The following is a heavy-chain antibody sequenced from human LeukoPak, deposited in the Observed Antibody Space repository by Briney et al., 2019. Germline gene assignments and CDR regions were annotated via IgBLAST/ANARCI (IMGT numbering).Heavy chain of an antibody. CDR3: AKLNPGGDAFDI. V-gene: IGHV3-23*01. CDR2: ISSSGGST. J-gene: IGHJ3*02. Sequence: GGSLRLSCEASGFTFSSYAMTWVRQAPGKGLEWVSAISSSGGSTYYVDSVKGRFTISRDNSKNTLYLQMNSLRAEDTAVYYCAKLNPGGDAFDIWGQGTMVTVSS. D-gene: IGHD3-16*01. CDR1: GFTFSSYA.